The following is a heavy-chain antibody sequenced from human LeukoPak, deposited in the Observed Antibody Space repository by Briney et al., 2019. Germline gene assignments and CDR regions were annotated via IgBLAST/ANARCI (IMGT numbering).Heavy chain of an antibody. CDR1: GASISGYY. V-gene: IGHV4-4*07. CDR3: ARDRGGYYPDAFDI. J-gene: IGHJ3*02. Sequence: SETXSLTCTVSGASISGYYWSWVRQPAGKGLEGVGRIYSSRNTNYNPSLKSRVTMSVDSSKNQFSLNLSPVTAADTALYYCARDRGGYYPDAFDIWGQGTSVTVSS. D-gene: IGHD2-15*01. CDR2: IYSSRNT.